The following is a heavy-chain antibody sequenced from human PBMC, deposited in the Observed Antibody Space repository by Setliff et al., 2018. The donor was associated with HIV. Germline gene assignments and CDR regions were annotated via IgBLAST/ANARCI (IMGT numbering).Heavy chain of an antibody. CDR3: ARDRTYGDSRTYYMDV. Sequence: PSETLSLTCTVSGGSISGYYWTWIRQPPGKGLEWIGYIYYSGTTKYNPSLKSRVTISLDTSKYQFSLKVSSVTAADSAVYYCARDRTYGDSRTYYMDVWGKGTTVTVSS. J-gene: IGHJ6*03. CDR2: IYYSGTT. V-gene: IGHV4-59*01. CDR1: GGSISGYY. D-gene: IGHD3-10*01.